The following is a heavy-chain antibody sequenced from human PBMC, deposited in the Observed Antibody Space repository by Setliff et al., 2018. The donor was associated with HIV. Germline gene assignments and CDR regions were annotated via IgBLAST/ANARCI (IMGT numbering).Heavy chain of an antibody. Sequence: GASVKVSCKASGYSFINYGISWVRQAPGQGLEWMGWISAYNGNTDYAPRFLGRVTMTTDTFTSTAYMELRSLTSDDTALYYCARARLQGIVTAVGPRDNCLDPWGQGTRVTVSS. V-gene: IGHV1-18*01. J-gene: IGHJ5*02. CDR1: GYSFINYG. D-gene: IGHD1-26*01. CDR2: ISAYNGNT. CDR3: ARARLQGIVTAVGPRDNCLDP.